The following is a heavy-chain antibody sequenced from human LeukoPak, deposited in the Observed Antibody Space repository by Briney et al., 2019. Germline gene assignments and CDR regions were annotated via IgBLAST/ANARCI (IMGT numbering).Heavy chain of an antibody. CDR2: IYHSGSI. CDR3: ATIPEGIAVAGTIDH. J-gene: IGHJ5*02. D-gene: IGHD6-19*01. V-gene: IGHV4-38-2*01. Sequence: SETLSLTCAVSGYSISSGYYWGWIRQPPGKGLEWIGSIYHSGSIYYNPSLKSRVTISVDTSKNQFSLKLSSVTAADTAVYYCATIPEGIAVAGTIDHWGQGTLVTVSS. CDR1: GYSISSGYY.